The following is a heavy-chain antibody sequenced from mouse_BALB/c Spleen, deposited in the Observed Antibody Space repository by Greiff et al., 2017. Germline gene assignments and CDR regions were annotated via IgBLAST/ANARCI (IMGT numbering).Heavy chain of an antibody. J-gene: IGHJ3*01. Sequence: VQLQQSGAELAKPGASVKMSCKASGYTFTSYRMYWVKQRPGQCLEWIGYINPSTGYTEYNQKFKDKATLTADKSSSTAYMQLSSLTSEDSADYYCAKIYYYCGFAYWGQGTLVTVSA. CDR3: AKIYYYCGFAY. CDR1: GYTFTSYR. V-gene: IGHV1-4*01. CDR2: INPSTGYT. D-gene: IGHD1-1*01.